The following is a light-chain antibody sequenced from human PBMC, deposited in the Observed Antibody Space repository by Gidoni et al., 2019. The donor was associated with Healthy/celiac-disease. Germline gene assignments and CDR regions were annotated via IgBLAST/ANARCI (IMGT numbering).Light chain of an antibody. CDR3: QPYDSSLSGVV. J-gene: IGLJ2*01. CDR1: SSNIGAGYD. CDR2: GNS. V-gene: IGLV1-40*01. Sequence: QSVLTQPPSVSGASGQRVTISCTGSSSNIGAGYDVHWYQQLPGTAPKLLIYGNSNRPSGVPDRFSGSKSGTSASLAITGLQAEDEADYYCQPYDSSLSGVVFGGGTKLTVL.